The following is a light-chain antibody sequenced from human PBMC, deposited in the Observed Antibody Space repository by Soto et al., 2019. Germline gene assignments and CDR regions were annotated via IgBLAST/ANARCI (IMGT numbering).Light chain of an antibody. CDR2: ESS. Sequence: DIPMTQSPSTLSASVGDRVTITCRASQSIGRWLAWYQQKPGKAPKLLIYESSSLESGVPSRFSGSGSGAEFTLTISSLQPDDFAAYYCQQSNDYSRTFGQGTKVEVK. CDR3: QQSNDYSRT. CDR1: QSIGRW. V-gene: IGKV1-5*01. J-gene: IGKJ1*01.